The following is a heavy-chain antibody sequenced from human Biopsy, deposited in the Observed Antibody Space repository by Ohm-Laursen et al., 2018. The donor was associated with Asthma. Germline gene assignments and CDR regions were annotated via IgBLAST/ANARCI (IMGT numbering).Heavy chain of an antibody. CDR1: AGSVSTGSYY. D-gene: IGHD3-10*01. Sequence: GTLSLTCTVSAGSVSTGSYYWSWIRQPPGTGLEWLGYIYYTGSDNYNPSLKSRVAISVDTSKNQFSLRLNSVTAADTAVYYCARGPNYHGSGRAPIGMDVWGQGTTVTVSS. CDR2: IYYTGSD. V-gene: IGHV4-61*01. CDR3: ARGPNYHGSGRAPIGMDV. J-gene: IGHJ6*02.